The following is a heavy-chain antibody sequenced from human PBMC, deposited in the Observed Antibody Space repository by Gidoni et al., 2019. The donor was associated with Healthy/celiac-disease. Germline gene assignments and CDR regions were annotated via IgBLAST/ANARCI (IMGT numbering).Heavy chain of an antibody. J-gene: IGHJ4*02. CDR3: ATENSYCFDY. V-gene: IGHV3-53*01. D-gene: IGHD3-10*01. Sequence: EVQLVESGGGLIQPGGSLRLSCAASGFIVSSSYMSWGRQAPGKGLELVSFIYPDGKTAYADSVKGRFTISRDNSRNTLSLQMDGLRAEDTAVYYCATENSYCFDYWGQGTPVTVSS. CDR2: IYPDGKT. CDR1: GFIVSSSY.